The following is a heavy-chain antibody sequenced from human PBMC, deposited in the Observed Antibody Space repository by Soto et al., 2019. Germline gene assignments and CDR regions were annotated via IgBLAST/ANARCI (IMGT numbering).Heavy chain of an antibody. D-gene: IGHD3-3*01. CDR2: ISYDGSNK. Sequence: QVQLVESGGGVVQPGRSLRLSCAASGFTFSSNGMHWVRQAPGKGLEWVAVISYDGSNKYYADSVKGRFTISRDNSKNTLYLQMNSLRAEDTAVYYCAKDLVVIRPFYGMDVWGQGTTVTVSS. CDR3: AKDLVVIRPFYGMDV. V-gene: IGHV3-30*18. J-gene: IGHJ6*02. CDR1: GFTFSSNG.